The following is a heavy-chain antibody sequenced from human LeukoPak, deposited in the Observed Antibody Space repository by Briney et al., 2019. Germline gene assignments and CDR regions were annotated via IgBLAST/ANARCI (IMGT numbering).Heavy chain of an antibody. CDR3: ARQPYSSSWPYYYYGMDV. J-gene: IGHJ6*02. D-gene: IGHD6-13*01. V-gene: IGHV4-39*01. Sequence: SETLSLTCTVSGCSISSSSYYWGWIRQPPGKGLEWIGSIYYSGSTYYNPSLKSRVTISVDTSKNQFSLKLSSVTAADTAVYYCARQPYSSSWPYYYYGMDVWGQGTTVTVSS. CDR1: GCSISSSSYY. CDR2: IYYSGST.